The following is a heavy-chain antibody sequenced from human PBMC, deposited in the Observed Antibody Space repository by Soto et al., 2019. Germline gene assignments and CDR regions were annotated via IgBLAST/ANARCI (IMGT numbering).Heavy chain of an antibody. Sequence: QVYLVQSGAEVRRPGASVKVSCTAFGYILTGYSLHWVRQAPGQGLEWMGWIDANSGATNSAERFHGRVSITRDTSISAAYLELRSRRPDDTAVYYYSRGNGSSPNMESQFGMDVWGQGTTISVSS. CDR3: SRGNGSSPNMESQFGMDV. J-gene: IGHJ6*02. V-gene: IGHV1-2*02. CDR1: GYILTGYS. D-gene: IGHD3-3*01. CDR2: IDANSGAT.